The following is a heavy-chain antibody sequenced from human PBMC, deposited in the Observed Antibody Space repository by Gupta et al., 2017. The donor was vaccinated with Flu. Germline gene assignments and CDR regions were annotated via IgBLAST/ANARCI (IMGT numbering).Heavy chain of an antibody. Sequence: EVQLVESGGGLVKPGGSLRLSCAASGFNFNDAWMSWVRQAPGKGLEWVGRIKSKRGGETTDYAAPVNGRFSISRDDSNNKLYLQMNSLKSEDTAVYLCTWVVPAATFGRWGQGTLVTVSS. CDR2: IKSKRGGETT. CDR1: GFNFNDAW. J-gene: IGHJ5*02. V-gene: IGHV3-15*01. CDR3: TWVVPAATFGR. D-gene: IGHD2-2*01.